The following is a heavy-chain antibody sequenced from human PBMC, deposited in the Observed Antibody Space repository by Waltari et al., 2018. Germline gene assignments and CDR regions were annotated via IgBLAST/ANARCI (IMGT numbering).Heavy chain of an antibody. Sequence: QVQLVQSGAEVKKPGSSVKVSCKASGGTFSSYAISWVRQAPGQGLEWMGGIIPIFGTANYAQKFQGRVTITADESTSTAYMELSSLRSEDTAVYYCASTPSYIVVAGFNWFDPWGQGTLVTVSS. CDR2: IIPIFGTA. CDR3: ASTPSYIVVAGFNWFDP. CDR1: GGTFSSYA. V-gene: IGHV1-69*01. D-gene: IGHD3-22*01. J-gene: IGHJ5*02.